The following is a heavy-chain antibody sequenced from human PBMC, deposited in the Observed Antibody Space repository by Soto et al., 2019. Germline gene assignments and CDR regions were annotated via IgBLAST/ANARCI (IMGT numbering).Heavy chain of an antibody. CDR1: GGTFSSYA. CDR2: IIPIFGTA. V-gene: IGHV1-69*13. J-gene: IGHJ3*02. D-gene: IGHD4-17*01. CDR3: AREGTTVVTPDAFDI. Sequence: SVNVSCKASGGTFSSYAISWVRQAPGQGLEWMGGIIPIFGTANYAQKFQGRVTITADESTSTVYMELSNLRSEDTAVHYCAREGTTVVTPDAFDIWGQGTMVTVSS.